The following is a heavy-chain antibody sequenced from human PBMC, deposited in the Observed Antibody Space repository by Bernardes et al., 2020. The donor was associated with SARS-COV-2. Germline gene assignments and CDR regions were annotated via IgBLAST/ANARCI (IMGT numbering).Heavy chain of an antibody. CDR3: AKLRGYNWNVDAFDT. V-gene: IGHV3-23*01. J-gene: IGHJ3*02. CDR2: MSSIGGST. D-gene: IGHD1-1*01. CDR1: GITFSNYA. Sequence: LKVCCASSGITFSNYAMSWVRQAPGKGLEWVSAMSSIGGSTYYADSVKGRFTISRDNSENTLSLQMNSLRAEDTAVYYCAKLRGYNWNVDAFDTWGQGTMVSVSS.